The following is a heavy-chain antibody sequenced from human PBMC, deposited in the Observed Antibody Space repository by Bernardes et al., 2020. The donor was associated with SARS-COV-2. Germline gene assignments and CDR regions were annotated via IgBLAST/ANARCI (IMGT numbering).Heavy chain of an antibody. D-gene: IGHD2-2*01. CDR1: GGSISSRSYY. Sequence: SETLSLTCTVSGGSISSRSYYWGWIRQPPGKGLEWIGSIYYSGSTYYNPSLKSRVTISVDTSKNQFSLKLSSVTAADTAVYYCARTYQLLSPGYDYFDYWGQGTLVTVSS. J-gene: IGHJ4*02. V-gene: IGHV4-39*01. CDR2: IYYSGST. CDR3: ARTYQLLSPGYDYFDY.